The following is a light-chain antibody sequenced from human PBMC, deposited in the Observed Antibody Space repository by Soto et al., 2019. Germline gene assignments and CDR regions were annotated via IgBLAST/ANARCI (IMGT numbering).Light chain of an antibody. CDR3: QQYNNWPSWT. J-gene: IGKJ1*01. CDR1: QSVGSN. CDR2: GAS. Sequence: EVGMTHSPATLSVSPGERATLSCRASQSVGSNLAWYQQKPGQAPRLLIYGASTSATGIPPRFSGSGSGAEFTLTISSLQSEDFAIYYWQQYNNWPSWTFGQGTKVEIK. V-gene: IGKV3-15*01.